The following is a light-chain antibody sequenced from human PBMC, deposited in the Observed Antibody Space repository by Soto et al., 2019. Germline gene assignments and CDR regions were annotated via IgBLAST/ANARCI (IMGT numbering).Light chain of an antibody. V-gene: IGKV3-20*01. CDR2: GAS. CDR3: QQYGSSPRYT. Sequence: EIVLTQSPGTLSLSPGERATLSCRASQSVSSSSLAWYQQKPGQAPRLLIYGASIRATGIPDRFTGSGSGTDFTLTISRLEPEDFAVYYCQQYGSSPRYTFGQGTKLEIK. CDR1: QSVSSSS. J-gene: IGKJ2*01.